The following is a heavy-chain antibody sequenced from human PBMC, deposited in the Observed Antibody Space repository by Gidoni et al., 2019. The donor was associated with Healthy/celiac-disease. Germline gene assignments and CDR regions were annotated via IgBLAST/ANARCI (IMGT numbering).Heavy chain of an antibody. CDR3: VKDAGEAPDY. J-gene: IGHJ4*02. V-gene: IGHV3-64D*06. Sequence: EVQLVESGGGLVQPGGSLRLPCSASGFTFSSYAMHWVRQVPGKGLEYVSAISSNGGSTYYADSVKGRFTISRDNSKNTLYLQMSSLRAEDTAVYYCVKDAGEAPDYWGQGTLVTVSS. CDR2: ISSNGGST. D-gene: IGHD2-21*01. CDR1: GFTFSSYA.